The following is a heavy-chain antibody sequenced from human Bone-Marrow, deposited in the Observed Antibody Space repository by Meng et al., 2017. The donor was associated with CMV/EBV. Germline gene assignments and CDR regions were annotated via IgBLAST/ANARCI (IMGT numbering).Heavy chain of an antibody. CDR2: IYYSGS. D-gene: IGHD2-2*02. V-gene: IGHV4-59*01. CDR3: ARGSLGYCSSTSCYTSKIHPKYYVDY. CDR1: GDSISSYY. Sequence: SETLSLTCTVSGDSISSYYWSWIRQPPGKGLEWIGNIYYSGSNYNPSLKSRVTISIDASKSQFSLKLSSVTAADTAVYYCARGSLGYCSSTSCYTSKIHPKYYVDYWGQGTLVTVSS. J-gene: IGHJ4*02.